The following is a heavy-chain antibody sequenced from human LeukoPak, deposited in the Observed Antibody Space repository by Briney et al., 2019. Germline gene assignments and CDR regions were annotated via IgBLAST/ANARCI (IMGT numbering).Heavy chain of an antibody. CDR3: ARSTVATSIPDY. D-gene: IGHD5-12*01. Sequence: SQTLSLTCTVSGGSISSGDYYWSWTRQPPGKGLEWIGYIYYSGSTYYNPSLKSRVTISVDTSKNQFSLKLSSVTAADTAVYYCARSTVATSIPDYWGQGTLVTVSS. J-gene: IGHJ4*02. CDR2: IYYSGST. CDR1: GGSISSGDYY. V-gene: IGHV4-30-4*01.